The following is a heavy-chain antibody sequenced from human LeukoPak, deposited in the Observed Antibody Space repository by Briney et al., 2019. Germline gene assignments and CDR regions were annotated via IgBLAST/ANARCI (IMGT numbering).Heavy chain of an antibody. V-gene: IGHV3-23*01. Sequence: PGGSLRLSCAASGFRFSDHDMTWVRQAPGKGLDWVSAIVGHGHKTFYADSVKGRFTISRDNSKNTLYLHLNSLRVEDSALYYCAKDGAAWSKDFWGQGTLVTVSS. D-gene: IGHD2-15*01. CDR3: AKDGAAWSKDF. CDR1: GFRFSDHD. CDR2: IVGHGHKT. J-gene: IGHJ4*02.